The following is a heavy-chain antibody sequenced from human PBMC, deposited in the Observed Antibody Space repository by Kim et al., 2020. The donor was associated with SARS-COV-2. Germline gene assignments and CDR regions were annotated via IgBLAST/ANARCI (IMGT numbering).Heavy chain of an antibody. J-gene: IGHJ4*02. Sequence: SETLSLTCTVSGGSISSSSYYWGWIRQPPGKGLEWIGSIYYSGSTYYNPSLKSRVTISVDTSKNQFSLKLSSVTAADTAVYYCASVLTPYRYSGSYDGLWGQGTLVTVSS. CDR2: IYYSGST. D-gene: IGHD1-26*01. V-gene: IGHV4-39*01. CDR3: ASVLTPYRYSGSYDGL. CDR1: GGSISSSSYY.